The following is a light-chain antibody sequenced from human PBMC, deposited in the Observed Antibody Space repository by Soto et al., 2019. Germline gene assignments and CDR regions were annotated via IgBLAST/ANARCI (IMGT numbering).Light chain of an antibody. Sequence: DIQLTQSPAFVSASVGDRVTITCRASKDISSYLAWYQQKAGKAPKLLIFAASTLQSGVPSSFSGSGSGTEFTLTISSLQPEDFATYYCQQLNTYPPTFGGGTKVEIK. CDR2: AAS. J-gene: IGKJ4*01. CDR1: KDISSY. CDR3: QQLNTYPPT. V-gene: IGKV1-9*01.